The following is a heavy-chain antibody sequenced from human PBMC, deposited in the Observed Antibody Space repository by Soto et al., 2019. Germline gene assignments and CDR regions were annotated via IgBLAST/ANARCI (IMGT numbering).Heavy chain of an antibody. J-gene: IGHJ4*02. Sequence: QVQLVQSGAEVKKPGASVKDSCEASGYTFTSYDINWVRPATGQGLEWMGWMNPNSGNTGYAQRFQGRVTMTRNTSIKTSYIELSSLISEDTAVYYCARSTNDYGDRHWGQGPRVTVSS. CDR2: MNPNSGNT. CDR3: ARSTNDYGDRH. CDR1: GYTFTSYD. V-gene: IGHV1-8*01. D-gene: IGHD4-17*01.